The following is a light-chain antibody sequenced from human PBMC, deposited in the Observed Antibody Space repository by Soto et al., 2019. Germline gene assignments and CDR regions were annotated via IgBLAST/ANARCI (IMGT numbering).Light chain of an antibody. J-gene: IGKJ2*01. CDR3: LQYDSSPPMYT. CDR2: ATS. CDR1: QSISGTH. Sequence: EIVLTQSPGTLSLSPGERATLSCRASQSISGTHLAWYQHRPGQAPRPLIYATSNRATGVPDRFSGSGSGTDFTLTISSLEPEDFAVYFCLQYDSSPPMYTFGQGTKLEIK. V-gene: IGKV3-20*01.